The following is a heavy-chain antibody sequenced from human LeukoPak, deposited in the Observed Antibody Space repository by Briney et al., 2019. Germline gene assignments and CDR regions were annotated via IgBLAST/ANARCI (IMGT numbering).Heavy chain of an antibody. D-gene: IGHD3-10*01. V-gene: IGHV1-2*02. CDR1: GYTFTGYY. CDR2: INPNSGGT. CDR3: ARDSKNGSGSYYN. J-gene: IGHJ4*02. Sequence: ASVKFSCKASGYTFTGYYMHWVRQAPGQGLEWMGWINPNSGGTNYAQKFQGRVTMTRDTSISTAYMELSRLRSDDTAVYYCARDSKNGSGSYYNWGQGTLVTVSS.